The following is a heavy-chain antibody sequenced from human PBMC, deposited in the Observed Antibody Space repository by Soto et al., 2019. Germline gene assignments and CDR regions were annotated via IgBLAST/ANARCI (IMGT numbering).Heavy chain of an antibody. CDR2: INYSGRT. CDR1: GGSISNGGYY. V-gene: IGHV4-31*03. CDR3: ARVFETRGYRYGGPLDS. D-gene: IGHD5-12*01. Sequence: PSETLSLTCTVSGGSISNGGYYWTWIRQHPEKGLEWIGDINYSGRTYYNPSLESRGTISADTSKNQFSLNLSSVTAADTAVYYCARVFETRGYRYGGPLDSRAQRTLVTGSS. J-gene: IGHJ5*01.